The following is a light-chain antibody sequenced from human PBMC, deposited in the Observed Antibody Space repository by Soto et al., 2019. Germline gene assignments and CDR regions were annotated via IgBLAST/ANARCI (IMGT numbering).Light chain of an antibody. V-gene: IGKV3-20*01. J-gene: IGKJ4*01. CDR3: QQCATAPLT. Sequence: EIVLTQSPGTLSLSPGERATLSCRASQTVGGDYLAWYQQKPGQPPRLLIDDASRRATGIPDRFSGDGSGTDFTLTISRLDPEDFAVYYCQQCATAPLTFGGGTTVEI. CDR1: QTVGGDY. CDR2: DAS.